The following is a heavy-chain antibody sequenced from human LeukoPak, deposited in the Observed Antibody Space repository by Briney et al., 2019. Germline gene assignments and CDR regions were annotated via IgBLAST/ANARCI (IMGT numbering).Heavy chain of an antibody. CDR1: GYTFTSYG. Sequence: ASVKVSCKASGYTFTSYGISWVRQAPGQGLEWMGWISAYNGNTNYAQKLQGRVTMTTDTSTSTAYMELRSLRSDDTAVYYCARDLRVRVVPAVPDYYSDYWGQGTLVTVSS. CDR3: ARDLRVRVVPAVPDYYSDY. CDR2: ISAYNGNT. V-gene: IGHV1-18*01. J-gene: IGHJ4*02. D-gene: IGHD2-2*01.